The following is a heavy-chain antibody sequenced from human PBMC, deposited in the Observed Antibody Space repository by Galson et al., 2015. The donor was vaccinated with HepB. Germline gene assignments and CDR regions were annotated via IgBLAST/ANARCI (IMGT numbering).Heavy chain of an antibody. CDR2: INHSGST. V-gene: IGHV4-34*01. Sequence: TLSLTCAVYGGSFSGYYWSWSRQPPGKGLEWIGEINHSGSTNYNPSLKSRVTISLDTSKNQCSLKLSSVTAADTAVYYCARGGWLRIYGMDVWGQGTTVTVSS. J-gene: IGHJ6*02. CDR3: ARGGWLRIYGMDV. CDR1: GGSFSGYY. D-gene: IGHD5-12*01.